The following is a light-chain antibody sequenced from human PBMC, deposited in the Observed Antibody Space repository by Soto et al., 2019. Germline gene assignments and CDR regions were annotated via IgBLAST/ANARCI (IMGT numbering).Light chain of an antibody. CDR3: SSSTSSSTVVV. V-gene: IGLV2-14*01. J-gene: IGLJ2*01. Sequence: QSALTQPASASGSPGQSITISCTGTSSDVGGYNYVSWYQQHPGKAPKLMIYDVSNRPSGVSHRFSGSKSGNTASLTISGLHDDDDDDYYCSSSTSSSTVVVFGGGTKVTVL. CDR1: SSDVGGYNY. CDR2: DVS.